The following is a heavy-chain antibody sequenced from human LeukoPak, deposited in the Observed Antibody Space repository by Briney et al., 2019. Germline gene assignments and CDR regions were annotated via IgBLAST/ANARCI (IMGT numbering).Heavy chain of an antibody. D-gene: IGHD6-13*01. CDR2: ISSSGSTI. CDR1: GFTFSDYY. CDR3: VRDRSSSSWYRWFDP. J-gene: IGHJ5*02. V-gene: IGHV3-11*01. Sequence: PGGSLRLSCAASGFTFSDYYMSWIRQAPGKGREWVSYISSSGSTIYYADSVKGRFTISRDNAKNSLYLQMNSLRAEDTAVYYCVRDRSSSSWYRWFDPWGQGTLVTVSS.